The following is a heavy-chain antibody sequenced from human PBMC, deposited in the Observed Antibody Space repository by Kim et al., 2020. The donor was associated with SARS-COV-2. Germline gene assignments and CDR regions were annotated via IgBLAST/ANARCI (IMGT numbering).Heavy chain of an antibody. D-gene: IGHD3-3*01. Sequence: GGSLRLSCAASGFTFSSYAMHWVRQAPGKGLEWVAVISYDGSNKYYADSVKGRFTISRDNSKNTLYLQMNSLRAEDTAVYYCARDREPDYDFWSGVYFD. CDR1: GFTFSSYA. J-gene: IGHJ4*01. V-gene: IGHV3-30*14. CDR2: ISYDGSNK. CDR3: ARDREPDYDFWSGVYFD.